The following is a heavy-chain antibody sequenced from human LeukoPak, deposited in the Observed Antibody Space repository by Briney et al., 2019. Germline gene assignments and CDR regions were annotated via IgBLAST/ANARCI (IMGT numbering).Heavy chain of an antibody. V-gene: IGHV1-8*01. CDR1: GYTFTSYD. CDR2: MNPNSGNT. D-gene: IGHD3-22*01. Sequence: ASVKVSCKASGYTFTSYDINWVRQATGQGLEWMGWMNPNSGNTGYAQKFQGRVTITADKSTSTAYMELSSLRSEDTAVYYCAREGSGSPYGGYYDSSGFYYFDYWGQGILVTVSS. J-gene: IGHJ4*02. CDR3: AREGSGSPYGGYYDSSGFYYFDY.